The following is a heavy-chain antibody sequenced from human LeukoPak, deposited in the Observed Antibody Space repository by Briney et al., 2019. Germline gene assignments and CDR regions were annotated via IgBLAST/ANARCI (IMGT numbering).Heavy chain of an antibody. V-gene: IGHV3-74*01. D-gene: IGHD6-13*01. J-gene: IGHJ4*02. CDR2: IDYDGRST. CDR3: ATIAAADKDY. CDR1: GFTFSSFW. Sequence: GGSLRLSCVASGFTFSSFWMHWVRQAPGKGLVWVSRIDYDGRSTIYADSVKGRFTISRDNAKNTLNLQMNSLRAEDTAMYYCATIAAADKDYWGQGTLVTVSS.